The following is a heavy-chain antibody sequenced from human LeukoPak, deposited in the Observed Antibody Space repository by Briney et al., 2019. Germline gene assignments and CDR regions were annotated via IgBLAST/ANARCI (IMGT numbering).Heavy chain of an antibody. Sequence: GRSLRLSCAASGFTFSSYAMHWVRQAPGKGLEWVAVISYDGSNKYYADSLKGRVTISKDNSKDTLYLQMNSLRAENTSGYYCARGGFEQLAHWGQGTLVTVSS. CDR2: ISYDGSNK. CDR1: GFTFSSYA. V-gene: IGHV3-30-3*01. J-gene: IGHJ5*02. CDR3: ARGGFEQLAH. D-gene: IGHD6-13*01.